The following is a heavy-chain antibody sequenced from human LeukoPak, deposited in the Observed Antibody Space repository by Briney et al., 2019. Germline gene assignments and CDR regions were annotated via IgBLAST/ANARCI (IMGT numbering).Heavy chain of an antibody. CDR1: GFTFSNNW. J-gene: IGHJ4*02. CDR3: TRDKTELFGVVIGDY. Sequence: PGGSLRLSCAASGFTFSNNWMSWVRQAPGKGREGVANIKEEASERYYGDSVMGRFTISRDNTKNSLYLQMNNLRAEDTAVYYCTRDKTELFGVVIGDYWGQGTLVTVSS. D-gene: IGHD3-3*01. CDR2: IKEEASER. V-gene: IGHV3-7*01.